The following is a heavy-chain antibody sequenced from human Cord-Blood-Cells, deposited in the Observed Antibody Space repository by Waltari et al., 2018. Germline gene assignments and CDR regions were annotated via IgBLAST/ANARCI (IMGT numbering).Heavy chain of an antibody. Sequence: QVQLQQWGAGLLKPSETLSLTCAVYGGSFSGYYWRWIRQPPGKGLEWIGEINRSGSTNDNASVKSRVTISVDTAKNHFSLKLSSVTAADTAVYYCARDGSSGPFDYWGQGTLVTVSS. D-gene: IGHD6-19*01. CDR3: ARDGSSGPFDY. CDR1: GGSFSGYY. CDR2: INRSGST. J-gene: IGHJ4*02. V-gene: IGHV4-34*01.